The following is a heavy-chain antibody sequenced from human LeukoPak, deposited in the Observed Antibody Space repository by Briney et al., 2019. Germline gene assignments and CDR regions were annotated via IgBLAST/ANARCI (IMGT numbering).Heavy chain of an antibody. CDR1: GGSISSYY. J-gene: IGHJ3*02. D-gene: IGHD5-18*01. Sequence: TSETLSLTCTVSGGSISSYYWSWIRQPPGKGLEWIGYIYYSGSTNYNPSLKSRVTISVDTSKNQCSLKLSSVTAADTAVYYCARGWIQLSLHVFDIWGQGTMVTVSS. CDR2: IYYSGST. V-gene: IGHV4-59*08. CDR3: ARGWIQLSLHVFDI.